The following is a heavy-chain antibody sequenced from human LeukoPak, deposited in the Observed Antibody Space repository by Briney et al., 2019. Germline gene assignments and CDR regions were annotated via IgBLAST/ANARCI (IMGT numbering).Heavy chain of an antibody. CDR1: GVTFTMFS. CDR3: ARRALPDY. CDR2: ITEAGSVK. J-gene: IGHJ4*02. V-gene: IGHV3-7*01. D-gene: IGHD3-16*01. Sequence: GGSLRLSCAASGVTFTMFSMNWLREAPGKGLGWVANITEAGSVKYYVASVKGGFTISRDNAKNSLYLQMNSLRAEDTAVYYCARRALPDYWGQGLLVTVSS.